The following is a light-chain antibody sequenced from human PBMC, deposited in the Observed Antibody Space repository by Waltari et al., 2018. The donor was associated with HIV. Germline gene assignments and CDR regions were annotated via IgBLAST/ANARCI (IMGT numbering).Light chain of an antibody. V-gene: IGLV3-19*01. CDR2: GKN. CDR1: SLRSYY. J-gene: IGLJ2*01. CDR3: NSRDSSGNHP. Sequence: SSELTQDPAVSVALGQTVRITCQGDSLRSYYTSRYQQKPGQAPVLVLYGKNNRPSGIPDRFSRSSSGNTASLTITGAQAEDEADDYCNSRDSSGNHPFGGGTKLTVL.